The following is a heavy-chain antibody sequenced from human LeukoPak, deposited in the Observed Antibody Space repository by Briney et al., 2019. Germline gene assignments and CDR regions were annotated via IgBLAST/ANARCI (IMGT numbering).Heavy chain of an antibody. CDR3: AKDRLAVALGPHFDY. V-gene: IGHV3-30*18. CDR1: GFTFSSYG. D-gene: IGHD6-19*01. CDR2: ISYDGSNE. Sequence: GRSLRLSCAASGFTFSSYGMHWVRQAPGKGLEWVAVISYDGSNEYYADSVKGRFTISRDNSKNTLYLQMNSLRAEDTAVYYCAKDRLAVALGPHFDYWGQGTLVTVSS. J-gene: IGHJ4*02.